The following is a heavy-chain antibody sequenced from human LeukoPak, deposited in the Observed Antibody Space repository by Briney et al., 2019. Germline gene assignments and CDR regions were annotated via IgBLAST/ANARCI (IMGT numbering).Heavy chain of an antibody. Sequence: SETLSLTCTVSGGSISSYYWSWIRQPPGMGLEWIGYIYYSGSTNYNPSLKSRVTISVDTSKNQFSLKLSSVTAADTAVYYCAREAAEADSSGQFDYWGQGTLVTVSS. CDR3: AREAAEADSSGQFDY. CDR2: IYYSGST. J-gene: IGHJ4*02. V-gene: IGHV4-59*01. CDR1: GGSISSYY. D-gene: IGHD3-22*01.